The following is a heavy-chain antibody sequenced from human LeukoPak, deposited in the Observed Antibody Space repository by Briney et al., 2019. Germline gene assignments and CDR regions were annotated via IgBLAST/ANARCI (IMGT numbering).Heavy chain of an antibody. CDR2: IKPDGSAE. D-gene: IGHD2-2*01. V-gene: IGHV3-7*01. CDR3: SGRSGFSSIY. CDR1: GFSFDTHW. J-gene: IGHJ4*02. Sequence: GGSLRLSCEALGFSFDTHWMNWVRQFPGGGLEWVANIKPDGSAEYYLDSVKGRFSISRDNVKNLVYLQLNSLRTEDTAVYYCSGRSGFSSIYWGQGTLVTVSS.